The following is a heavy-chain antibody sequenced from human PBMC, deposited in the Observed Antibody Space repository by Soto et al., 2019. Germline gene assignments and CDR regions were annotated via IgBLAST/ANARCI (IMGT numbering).Heavy chain of an antibody. Sequence: ASVKVSCKASGYTFTIYDINWVRQATGQGLEWMGWINPNSGSTNYAQKFQGWVTMTRDTSISTAYMELSRLRSDDTAVYYCARARGANYYYMDVWGKGTTVTVSS. J-gene: IGHJ6*03. V-gene: IGHV1-2*04. CDR1: GYTFTIYD. CDR2: INPNSGST. CDR3: ARARGANYYYMDV.